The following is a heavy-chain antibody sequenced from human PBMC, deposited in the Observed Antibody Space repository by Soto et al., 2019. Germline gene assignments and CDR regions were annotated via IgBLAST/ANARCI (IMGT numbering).Heavy chain of an antibody. CDR2: IYYSGST. CDR3: ARHPAYSSSWSTHPDYGMDV. J-gene: IGHJ6*02. D-gene: IGHD6-13*01. Sequence: SETLSLTCTVSGGSISSSSYYWGWIRQPPGKGLEWIGSIYYSGSTYYNPSLKSRVTISVDTSKNQFSLKLSSVTAADTAVYYCARHPAYSSSWSTHPDYGMDVWGQGTTVTVSS. V-gene: IGHV4-39*01. CDR1: GGSISSSSYY.